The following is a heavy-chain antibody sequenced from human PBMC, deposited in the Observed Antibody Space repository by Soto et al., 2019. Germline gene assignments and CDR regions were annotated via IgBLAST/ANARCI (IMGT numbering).Heavy chain of an antibody. J-gene: IGHJ4*02. Sequence: EVQLLESGGGLVQPGGSLRLSCGVSGFTFNDFEMNWVRQAPGKGLEWLAYIDGSGTTKKYADSVRGRFTISRDNPNNSLCLQLSSLSAADTAIHYCARGFGRFNSCGQGTLVSVSS. CDR2: IDGSGTTK. D-gene: IGHD3-10*01. CDR3: ARGFGRFNS. CDR1: GFTFNDFE. V-gene: IGHV3-48*03.